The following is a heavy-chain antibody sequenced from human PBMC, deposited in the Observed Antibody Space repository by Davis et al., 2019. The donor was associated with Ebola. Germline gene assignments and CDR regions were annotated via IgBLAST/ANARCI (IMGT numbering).Heavy chain of an antibody. CDR2: ISYVGYT. CDR3: WGPRLTKTSGWNYFDY. J-gene: IGHJ4*02. Sequence: MPSETLYLTCTVSGVSLTSSGYYWGWVRQRPGQGLEWIATISYVGYTFYNPSLQNRVTISADTSNSQFSLSLDFVTAADTAVYYCWGPRLTKTSGWNYFDYWGQGTLVNVSS. V-gene: IGHV4-39*01. D-gene: IGHD6-19*01. CDR1: GVSLTSSGYY.